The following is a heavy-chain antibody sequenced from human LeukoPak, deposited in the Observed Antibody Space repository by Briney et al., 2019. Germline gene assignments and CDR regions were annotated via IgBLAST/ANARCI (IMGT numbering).Heavy chain of an antibody. CDR2: IIGSGDST. J-gene: IGHJ4*02. Sequence: PGGSLRLSCAASGFTFSSYAMSWVRQAPGKGLEWVSVIIGSGDSTYCADSVKGRFTISRDNSKSTLYLQMNSLRAEDTAVYYCAKRSSAWFFDYWGQGTLVTVSS. V-gene: IGHV3-23*01. D-gene: IGHD6-19*01. CDR1: GFTFSSYA. CDR3: AKRSSAWFFDY.